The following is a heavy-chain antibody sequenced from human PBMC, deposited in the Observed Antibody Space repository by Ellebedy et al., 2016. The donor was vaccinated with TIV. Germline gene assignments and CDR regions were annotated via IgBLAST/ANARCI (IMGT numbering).Heavy chain of an antibody. J-gene: IGHJ4*02. CDR3: VRDKMVDATTGSKFDY. D-gene: IGHD2-15*01. Sequence: GGSLRLXXAAPGFMFNNYWMSWVGQAPGKGLEWLATIKQDGSEKYYVASVTGRFTISRDNAKKSLYLQMNSLRAEGTDTAVYYCVRDKMVDATTGSKFDYWGQGTLVTVSS. CDR2: IKQDGSEK. V-gene: IGHV3-7*01. CDR1: GFMFNNYW.